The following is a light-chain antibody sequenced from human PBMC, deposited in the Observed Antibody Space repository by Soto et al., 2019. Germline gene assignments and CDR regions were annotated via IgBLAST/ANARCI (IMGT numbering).Light chain of an antibody. Sequence: EIVLTHSPGTLSLPPGERATLSCRASQSVSSSYLVWYQQKPGQAPRLLIYAASSRATGIPDRFSGSASGTGLTLTISSLQPDDFATYYCQQYNSYSLWTFGQGTKVDIK. CDR2: AAS. CDR1: QSVSSSY. J-gene: IGKJ1*01. V-gene: IGKV3-20*01. CDR3: QQYNSYSLWT.